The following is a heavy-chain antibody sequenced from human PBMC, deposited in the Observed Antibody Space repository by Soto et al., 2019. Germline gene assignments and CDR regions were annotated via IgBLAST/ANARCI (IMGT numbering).Heavy chain of an antibody. CDR2: IFHGGNT. V-gene: IGHV4-39*07. CDR1: GGSTSSSSYY. J-gene: IGHJ3*01. CDR3: ARARWYDAFDV. D-gene: IGHD2-15*01. Sequence: SETLSLTCTVSGGSTSSSSYYWGWIRQPPGKGLEWIGSIFHGGNTYYNPSLKSRVTISVDMSKNQFSLKLNSVTAADTAVYYCARARWYDAFDVWGQGTVVTVSS.